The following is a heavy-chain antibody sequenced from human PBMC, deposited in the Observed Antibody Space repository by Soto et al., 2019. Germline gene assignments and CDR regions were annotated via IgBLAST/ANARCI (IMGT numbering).Heavy chain of an antibody. D-gene: IGHD5-18*01. CDR3: ARKGYTNRKSGLDV. Sequence: QAHLEQSGTEVKNPGASVKVSCKASGYAFTNYYMHWVRQTPGQGLEWVGVINPIDASTRYTQKFQDRVTLTTDTSTSPVYLELSSLKSDDTAVYYCARKGYTNRKSGLDVWGQGTTVIVSS. V-gene: IGHV1-46*01. J-gene: IGHJ6*02. CDR1: GYAFTNYY. CDR2: INPIDAST.